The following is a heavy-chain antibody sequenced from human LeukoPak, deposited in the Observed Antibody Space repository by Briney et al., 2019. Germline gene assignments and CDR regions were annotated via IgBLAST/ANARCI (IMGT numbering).Heavy chain of an antibody. CDR1: GFTFSSYS. D-gene: IGHD5-18*01. CDR2: ISSSSSYI. V-gene: IGHV3-21*01. J-gene: IGHJ6*03. Sequence: GGSLRLSCAASGFTFSSYSMNWVRQAPGKGLEWVSSISSSSSYIYYADSVKGRFTISRDNAKNSLYLQMNSLRAEDTAVYYCARVGLRGYSYGYYMDVWGKGTRSPSP. CDR3: ARVGLRGYSYGYYMDV.